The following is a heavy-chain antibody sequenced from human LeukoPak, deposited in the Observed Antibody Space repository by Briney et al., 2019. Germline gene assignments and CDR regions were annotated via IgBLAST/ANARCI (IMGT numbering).Heavy chain of an antibody. CDR2: IIPIFGTA. CDR1: GYTFTSYA. J-gene: IGHJ6*03. Sequence: PRASVKVSCKASGYTFTSYAISWVRQAPGQGLEWMGGIIPIFGTANYAQKFQGRVTITADKSTSTAYMELSSLRSEDTAVYYCASPTTIDYYMDVWGKGTTVTVSS. D-gene: IGHD1-26*01. V-gene: IGHV1-69*06. CDR3: ASPTTIDYYMDV.